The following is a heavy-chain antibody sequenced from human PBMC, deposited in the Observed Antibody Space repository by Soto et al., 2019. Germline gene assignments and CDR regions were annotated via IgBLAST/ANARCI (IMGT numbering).Heavy chain of an antibody. CDR2: IIPIFGTA. CDR1: GGTFSSYA. CDR3: ARDRRGPCSGGSCYSYYYYYYGMDV. V-gene: IGHV1-69*01. J-gene: IGHJ6*02. D-gene: IGHD2-15*01. Sequence: QVQLVQSGAEVKKPGSSVKVSCKASGGTFSSYAISWVRQAPGQGLEWMGGIIPIFGTANYAQKFQGRVTITADESTSTAYMELSSLRSEDTAVYYCARDRRGPCSGGSCYSYYYYYYGMDVWGQGTTVTVSS.